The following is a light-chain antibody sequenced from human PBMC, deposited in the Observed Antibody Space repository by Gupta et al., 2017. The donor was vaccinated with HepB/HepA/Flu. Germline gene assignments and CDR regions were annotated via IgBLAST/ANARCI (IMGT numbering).Light chain of an antibody. CDR3: QVWDSSSDHPHVV. Sequence: SYVLTQPPSVSLAPGKTARITCGGNNIGSKSVHWYQQKPGQAPVLVIYYDSDRPSGIPERFSGSNSGNTATLTISRVEAGDEADDYCQVWDSSSDHPHVVFGGGTKLTVL. CDR1: NIGSKS. V-gene: IGLV3-21*04. CDR2: YDS. J-gene: IGLJ2*01.